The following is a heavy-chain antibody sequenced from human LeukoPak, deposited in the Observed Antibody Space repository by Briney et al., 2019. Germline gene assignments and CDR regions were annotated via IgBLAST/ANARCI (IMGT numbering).Heavy chain of an antibody. D-gene: IGHD6-19*01. CDR3: ARDLKRGYSSGRYSWGTGSSNDY. CDR1: GYTFTGYY. J-gene: IGHJ4*02. CDR2: INPNSGGT. V-gene: IGHV1-2*02. Sequence: ASVKVSCKASGYTFTGYYMHWVRQAPGQGLEWMGWINPNSGGTNYAQKPQGRVTMTTDTSTSTAYMELRSLRSDDTAVYYCARDLKRGYSSGRYSWGTGSSNDYWGQGTLVTVSS.